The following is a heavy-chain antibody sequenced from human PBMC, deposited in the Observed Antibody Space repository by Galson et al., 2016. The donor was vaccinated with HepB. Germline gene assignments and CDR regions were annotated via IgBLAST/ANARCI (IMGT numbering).Heavy chain of an antibody. CDR3: AGDRGQGAQRDS. J-gene: IGHJ1*01. D-gene: IGHD1-26*01. V-gene: IGHV3-9*01. CDR2: ISWNSNNI. Sequence: SLRLSCAASGFNFNEYAMHWVRQAPGKGLEWVSGISWNSNNIGYADSVKGRFTISRDKSKNMVFLHMDSLRVDDTALYYCAGDRGQGAQRDSWGQGTLVGVSS. CDR1: GFNFNEYA.